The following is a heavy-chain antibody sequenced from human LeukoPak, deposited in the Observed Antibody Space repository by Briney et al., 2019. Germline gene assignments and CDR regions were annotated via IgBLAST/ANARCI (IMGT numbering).Heavy chain of an antibody. CDR2: ISSSSSTI. CDR1: GFTFSSYS. J-gene: IGHJ3*02. D-gene: IGHD2-15*01. V-gene: IGHV3-48*01. CDR3: AREGVVVVAARSDDAFDI. Sequence: PGGSLRLSCAASGFTFSSYSMNWVRQAPGKGLEWVSYISSSSSTIYYADSVKGRFTISRDNAKNSLYLQMNSLRAEDTAVYYCAREGVVVVAARSDDAFDIRGQGTMVTVSS.